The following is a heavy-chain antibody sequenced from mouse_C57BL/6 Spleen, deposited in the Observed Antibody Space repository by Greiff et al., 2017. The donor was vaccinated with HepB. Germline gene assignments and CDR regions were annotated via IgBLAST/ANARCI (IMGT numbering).Heavy chain of an antibody. CDR3: ARRSTAQATGWYFDV. CDR1: GYTFTSYW. J-gene: IGHJ1*03. V-gene: IGHV1-64*01. D-gene: IGHD3-2*02. Sequence: QVQLQQPGAELVKPGASVKLSCKASGYTFTSYWMHWVKQRPGQGLEWIGMIHPNSGSTNYNEKFKSKATLTVDKSSSTAYMQLSSLTSEDSAVYYCARRSTAQATGWYFDVWGTGTTVTVSS. CDR2: IHPNSGST.